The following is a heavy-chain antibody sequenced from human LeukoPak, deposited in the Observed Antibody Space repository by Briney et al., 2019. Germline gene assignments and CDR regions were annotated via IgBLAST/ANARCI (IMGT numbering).Heavy chain of an antibody. J-gene: IGHJ3*02. CDR1: GYTFTSYG. V-gene: IGHV1-18*01. CDR2: ISAYNGNT. Sequence: ASVKVSCKASGYTFTSYGISWVRQAPGQGLEWMGWISAYNGNTNYAQKLQGRVTMTTDTSTSTAYMELRSLRSDDTAVYYCARDSWELRPFDAFDIWGQGTMVTVSS. CDR3: ARDSWELRPFDAFDI. D-gene: IGHD1-26*01.